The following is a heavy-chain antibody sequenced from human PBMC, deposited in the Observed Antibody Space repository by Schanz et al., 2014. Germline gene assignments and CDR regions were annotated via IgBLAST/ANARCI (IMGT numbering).Heavy chain of an antibody. CDR1: TSTFTGYY. CDR2: INPNSGGT. V-gene: IGHV1-2*06. CDR3: ARNYGGHSEESDRYGMDV. D-gene: IGHD4-17*01. J-gene: IGHJ6*02. Sequence: QVQLVQSGAEVKKPGASVKVSCRASTSTFTGYYIHWVRQAPGQGLEWMGRINPNSGGTRYAQKFQGRVTMTRDTSTSTVYMELSSLRSEDTAVYYCARNYGGHSEESDRYGMDVWGQGTTVTVSS.